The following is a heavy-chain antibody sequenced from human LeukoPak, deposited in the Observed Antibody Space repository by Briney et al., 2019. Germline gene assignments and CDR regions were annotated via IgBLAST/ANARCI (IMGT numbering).Heavy chain of an antibody. D-gene: IGHD2-21*02. CDR2: IYSGGST. CDR3: ARVDGGDCYFDY. Sequence: GGSLRLSCAASGFTVSSNYMSWVRQAPGKGLEWVSVIYSGGSTYYADSVKGRFTISRDNSKNTLYLQMNSLRAEDTAVYYCARVDGGDCYFDYWGQGTLVTVSS. CDR1: GFTVSSNY. J-gene: IGHJ4*02. V-gene: IGHV3-53*01.